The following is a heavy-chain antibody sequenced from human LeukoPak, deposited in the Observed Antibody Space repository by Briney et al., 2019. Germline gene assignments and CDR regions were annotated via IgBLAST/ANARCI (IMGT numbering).Heavy chain of an antibody. V-gene: IGHV1-18*04. CDR2: ISAYNGNT. CDR1: GYTFTSYG. D-gene: IGHD5-12*01. J-gene: IGHJ4*02. Sequence: GASVKVSCKASGYTFTSYGISWVRQAPGQGLEWMGWISAYNGNTNYAHKLQGRVTITTDTSTSTAYKELRSLRSDDTAVYYCARDSISGYDPTDYWGQGTLVTVSS. CDR3: ARDSISGYDPTDY.